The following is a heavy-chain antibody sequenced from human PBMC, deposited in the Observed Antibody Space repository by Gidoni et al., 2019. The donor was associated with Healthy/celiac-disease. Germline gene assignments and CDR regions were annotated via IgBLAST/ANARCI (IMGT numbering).Heavy chain of an antibody. D-gene: IGHD3-22*01. CDR1: GFTFSSYS. V-gene: IGHV3-21*01. Sequence: EVQLVESGGGLVKPGGSLRLSCAASGFTFSSYSMNWVRQAPGKGLEWVASISSSSSYIYYADSVKGRFTISRDNAKNSLYLQMNSLRAEDTAVYYCARDITMIVDSAFDIWGQGTMVTVSS. CDR2: ISSSSSYI. CDR3: ARDITMIVDSAFDI. J-gene: IGHJ3*02.